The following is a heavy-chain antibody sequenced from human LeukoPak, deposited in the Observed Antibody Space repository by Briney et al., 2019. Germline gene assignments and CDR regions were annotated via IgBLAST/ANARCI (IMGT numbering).Heavy chain of an antibody. V-gene: IGHV4-34*01. CDR2: INHSGST. D-gene: IGHD6-13*01. Sequence: SETLSLTCAVYGGSFSGYYWSWIRQPPGKGLEWIGEINHSGSTNYNPSLKSRVTISVDTSKNQFSLKLSSVTAADTAVYYCARVRGIAAAGTTLIDHWGQGTLVTVSS. J-gene: IGHJ4*02. CDR3: ARVRGIAAAGTTLIDH. CDR1: GGSFSGYY.